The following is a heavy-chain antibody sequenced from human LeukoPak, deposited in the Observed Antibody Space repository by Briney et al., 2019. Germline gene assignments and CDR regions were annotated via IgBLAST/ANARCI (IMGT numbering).Heavy chain of an antibody. V-gene: IGHV3-9*01. CDR3: ARGVYLTKNFDY. D-gene: IGHD4/OR15-4a*01. CDR2: LSWNSVTI. J-gene: IGHJ4*02. CDR1: GFTFDDYA. Sequence: PGGSLRLSCAASGFTFDDYAMHWVRQAPGKGLEWVSGLSWNSVTIAYAESVKGRFTISRDNAKNSLYLQMNSLRAEDTAVYYCARGVYLTKNFDYWGQGTLVTVSS.